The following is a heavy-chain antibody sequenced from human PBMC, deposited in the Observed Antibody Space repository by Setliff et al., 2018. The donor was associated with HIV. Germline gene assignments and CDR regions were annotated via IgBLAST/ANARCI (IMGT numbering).Heavy chain of an antibody. J-gene: IGHJ6*03. Sequence: SETLSLTCTVSGGSIGSGSYYWNWIRQPAGKGLEWIGHIYIGGSPKYNPSLESRVTISVDTSKNQFSLKVNSVTAADTAVYYCARGARLLAGYSDRWDYYYMGVWGKGTTVTVSS. V-gene: IGHV4-61*09. CDR3: ARGARLLAGYSDRWDYYYMGV. CDR1: GGSIGSGSYY. CDR2: IYIGGSP. D-gene: IGHD6-13*01.